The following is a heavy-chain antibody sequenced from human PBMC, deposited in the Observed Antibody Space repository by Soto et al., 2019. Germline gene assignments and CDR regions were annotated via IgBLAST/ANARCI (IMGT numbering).Heavy chain of an antibody. CDR3: ARHLGPTTSENGFDP. CDR2: ISTYSGDT. V-gene: IGHV1-18*01. CDR1: GYTFFTYD. J-gene: IGHJ5*02. D-gene: IGHD5-12*01. Sequence: QVHLVQSGVEVKTPGASVKVSCQASGYTFFTYDISWGRQAPGQGLEWMGWISTYSGDTKYAQKFQGRVTMTTDTSTPTACLALRRLRSADTAVYYSARHLGPTTSENGFDPWGQGTLVTVSS.